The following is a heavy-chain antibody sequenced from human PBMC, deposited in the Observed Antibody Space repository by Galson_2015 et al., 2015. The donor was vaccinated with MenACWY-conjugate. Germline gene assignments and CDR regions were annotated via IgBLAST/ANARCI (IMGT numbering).Heavy chain of an antibody. CDR2: IDWRDNK. V-gene: IGHV2-70*11. J-gene: IGHJ3*02. D-gene: IGHD3-22*01. CDR1: GFSLSTYEMC. Sequence: PALVKPTQALTLTCAFSGFSLSTYEMCIYWVRQPPGKALEWLARIDWRDNKYYTTSLKTRLTISKDTSTNQVVLTMTNVDPVDTATYYCARMHIVLDATDAFDIWGQGTMVTVSS. CDR3: ARMHIVLDATDAFDI.